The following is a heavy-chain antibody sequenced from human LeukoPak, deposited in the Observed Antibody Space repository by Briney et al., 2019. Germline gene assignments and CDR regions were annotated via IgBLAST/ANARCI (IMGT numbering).Heavy chain of an antibody. D-gene: IGHD3/OR15-3a*01. V-gene: IGHV1-69*05. J-gene: IGHJ6*03. CDR2: IIPIFGTA. Sequence: SVKVSCKASGGTFSSYAISWVRQAPGQGLEWMGRIIPIFGTANYAQKFQGRVTITTDESTSTAYMELSSLRSEDTAVYYCARDTRGVDWAYYYMDVWGKGTTVTVSS. CDR1: GGTFSSYA. CDR3: ARDTRGVDWAYYYMDV.